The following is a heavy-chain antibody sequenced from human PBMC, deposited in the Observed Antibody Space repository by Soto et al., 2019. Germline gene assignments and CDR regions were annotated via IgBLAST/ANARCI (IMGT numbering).Heavy chain of an antibody. CDR3: VRTSLVVAAATREDY. CDR2: INSDGSST. V-gene: IGHV3-74*01. Sequence: EVQLVESGGGLVQPGESLRLSCAASGFTFSSYWMHWVRQAPGKGLVLVSRINSDGSSTSYAGSVKGRFTISRDNAKYTLYLQMNSLRAEDTAVYYCVRTSLVVAAATREDYWGQGTPVTVSS. J-gene: IGHJ4*02. D-gene: IGHD2-15*01. CDR1: GFTFSSYW.